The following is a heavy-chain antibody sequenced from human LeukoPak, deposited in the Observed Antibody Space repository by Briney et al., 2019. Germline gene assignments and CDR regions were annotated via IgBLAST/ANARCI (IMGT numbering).Heavy chain of an antibody. CDR1: GFTFSSYW. CDR3: AKAHNWDHDAFDI. J-gene: IGHJ3*02. Sequence: GGSLRLSCAASGFTFSSYWMSWVCQAPGKGLEWVANIKQDGSEKYYVDSVKGRFTISRDNAKNSLYLQMNSLRAEDTAVYYCAKAHNWDHDAFDIWGQGTMVTVSS. CDR2: IKQDGSEK. V-gene: IGHV3-7*03. D-gene: IGHD1-20*01.